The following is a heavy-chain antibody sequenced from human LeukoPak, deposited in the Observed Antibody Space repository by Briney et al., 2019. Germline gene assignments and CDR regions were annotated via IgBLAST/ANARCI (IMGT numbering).Heavy chain of an antibody. CDR1: GYTFTSYY. CDR2: INPSGGDT. V-gene: IGHV1-46*01. Sequence: GASETVSCKASGYTFTSYYMHWVRQAPGQGLEWMGIINPSGGDTSYAQKFQGRLTMTRDTSTNTVYMELTSLRSEDTAVYYCAREVMDNLRFDYWGQGTLVTVSS. J-gene: IGHJ4*02. D-gene: IGHD1-14*01. CDR3: AREVMDNLRFDY.